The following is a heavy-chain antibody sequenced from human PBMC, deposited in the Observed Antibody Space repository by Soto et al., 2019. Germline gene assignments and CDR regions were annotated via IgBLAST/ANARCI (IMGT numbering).Heavy chain of an antibody. CDR3: AGGTHDVYAY. CDR2: IYYSGRT. Sequence: SETLCLTCTVSGGTISSYYLSWVRQPPGKGLEWIGYIYYSGRTNYNPSLKRRVTISVDTSKNQFSLKLSSVTAADTAVYYCAGGTHDVYAYWARGSSVP. CDR1: GGTISSYY. V-gene: IGHV4-59*01. D-gene: IGHD1-20*01. J-gene: IGHJ4*02.